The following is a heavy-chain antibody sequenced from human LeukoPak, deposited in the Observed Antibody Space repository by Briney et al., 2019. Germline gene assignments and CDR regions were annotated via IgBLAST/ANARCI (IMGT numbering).Heavy chain of an antibody. CDR3: ARISITASLGMDV. V-gene: IGHV1-2*02. D-gene: IGHD3-10*01. CDR2: INPNSGGT. J-gene: IGHJ6*02. Sequence: ASVKVSCKAPGYTFTGYYMHWVRQAPGQGLEWMGWINPNSGGTNYAQKFQGRVTVTRDTSISTAYMELSRLRSDDTAVYYCARISITASLGMDVWGQGTTVTVPS. CDR1: GYTFTGYY.